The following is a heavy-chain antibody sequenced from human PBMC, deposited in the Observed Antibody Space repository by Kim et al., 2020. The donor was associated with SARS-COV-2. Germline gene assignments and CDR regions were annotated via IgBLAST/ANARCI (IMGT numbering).Heavy chain of an antibody. CDR3: ARDYGGNLGY. V-gene: IGHV3-48*01. Sequence: STKYCRASVKGAFTISSDNAKIALYLQMNSLRAGETAVYYCARDYGGNLGYWGQGTLVTVSS. CDR2: STK. J-gene: IGHJ4*02. D-gene: IGHD4-17*01.